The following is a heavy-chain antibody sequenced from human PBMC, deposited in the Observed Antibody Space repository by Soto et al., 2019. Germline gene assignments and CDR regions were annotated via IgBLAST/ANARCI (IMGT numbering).Heavy chain of an antibody. CDR3: AKVALYCSGGSCYSFDY. D-gene: IGHD2-15*01. CDR2: ISGSGGST. Sequence: GGSLRLSCAASGFTFSSYAMSWVRQAPGKGLEWVSGISGSGGSTNYADSVKGRFTISRDNSKNTLYLQMNSLRAEDTAVYYCAKVALYCSGGSCYSFDYWGQGTLVTVSS. CDR1: GFTFSSYA. J-gene: IGHJ4*02. V-gene: IGHV3-23*01.